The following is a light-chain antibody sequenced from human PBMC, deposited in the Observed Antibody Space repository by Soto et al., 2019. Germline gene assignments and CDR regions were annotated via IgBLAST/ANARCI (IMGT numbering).Light chain of an antibody. Sequence: DIQMTQSPSSLSASVGDRVTISCRASQTINSYLHWYQQKPGKAPKLLIYTASTLQSGVPSRFSGSGAWTDFTLTVSSLQPEDCAVYYCQQSYSNMTFGQGTKVEIK. V-gene: IGKV1-39*01. J-gene: IGKJ1*01. CDR2: TAS. CDR1: QTINSY. CDR3: QQSYSNMT.